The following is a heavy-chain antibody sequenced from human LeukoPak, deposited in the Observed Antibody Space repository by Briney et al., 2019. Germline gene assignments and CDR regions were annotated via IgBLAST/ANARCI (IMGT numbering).Heavy chain of an antibody. CDR1: GYSISSGYY. D-gene: IGHD3-10*01. J-gene: IGHJ4*02. V-gene: IGHV4-38-2*02. CDR2: IYHSGST. CDR3: ARTVLGYYGSGSFYY. Sequence: PSETLSLTCTVSGYSISSGYYWGWIRQPPGKGLEWIGSIYHSGSTYYNPSLKSRVTISVDTSKNQFSLKLSSVTAADTAVYYCARTVLGYYGSGSFYYWGQGTLVTVSS.